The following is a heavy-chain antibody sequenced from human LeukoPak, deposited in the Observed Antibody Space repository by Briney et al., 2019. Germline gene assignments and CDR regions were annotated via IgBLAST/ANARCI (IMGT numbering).Heavy chain of an antibody. Sequence: GGSLRLSCAASGFTFSSYAMSWVREAPGKGLEWVSAISGSGGSTYYADSVKGRFTISRDNSKNTLYLQMNSLRAEDTAVYYCAKAANYYDSSGYPKWFDPWGQGTLVTVSS. J-gene: IGHJ5*02. CDR3: AKAANYYDSSGYPKWFDP. V-gene: IGHV3-23*01. CDR1: GFTFSSYA. CDR2: ISGSGGST. D-gene: IGHD3-22*01.